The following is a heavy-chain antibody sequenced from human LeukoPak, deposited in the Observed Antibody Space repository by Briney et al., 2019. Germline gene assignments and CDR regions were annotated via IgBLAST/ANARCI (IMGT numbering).Heavy chain of an antibody. J-gene: IGHJ4*02. Sequence: SETLSLTCTVSGGSISSYYWSWNRQPPGKGLEWVGYIYYIGSTNYNPSLNSRVTISVDTSKNQFSLKLSSVTAADTAVYYCASGRWLQRIDYWGQGTLVTVSS. V-gene: IGHV4-59*01. CDR2: IYYIGST. CDR1: GGSISSYY. D-gene: IGHD5-24*01. CDR3: ASGRWLQRIDY.